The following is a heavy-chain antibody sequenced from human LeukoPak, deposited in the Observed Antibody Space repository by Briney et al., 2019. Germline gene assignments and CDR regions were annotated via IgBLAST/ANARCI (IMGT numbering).Heavy chain of an antibody. CDR3: ARGRRWGVVMKYYYYGMDV. V-gene: IGHV3-21*01. Sequence: GGSLRLSCAASGFTFSSYSMNWVRQAPGKGLEWVSSISSSSSYLYYADSVKGRFTISRDNAKNSLYLQMNSLRAEETAVYYCARGRRWGVVMKYYYYGMDVWGQGTTVTVSS. CDR2: ISSSSSYL. CDR1: GFTFSSYS. D-gene: IGHD3-3*01. J-gene: IGHJ6*02.